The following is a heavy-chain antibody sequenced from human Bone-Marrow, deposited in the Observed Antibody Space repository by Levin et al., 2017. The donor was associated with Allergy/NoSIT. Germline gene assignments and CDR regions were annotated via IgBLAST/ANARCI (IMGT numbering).Heavy chain of an antibody. D-gene: IGHD3-10*01. CDR2: ISSSNSTI. CDR1: GFTFSSYS. V-gene: IGHV3-48*01. Sequence: PGGSLRLSCAASGFTFSSYSMNWVRQAPGKGLEWVSYISSSNSTIYYADSVKGRFTISRDNAKNPLYLQMNSLRAEGTAVYYCARDSGSGRTPISSWGQGTLVTVSS. J-gene: IGHJ5*02. CDR3: ARDSGSGRTPISS.